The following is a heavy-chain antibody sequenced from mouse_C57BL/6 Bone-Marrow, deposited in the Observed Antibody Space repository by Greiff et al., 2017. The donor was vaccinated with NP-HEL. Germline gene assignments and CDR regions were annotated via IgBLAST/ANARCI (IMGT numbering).Heavy chain of an antibody. CDR1: GYTFTSYW. D-gene: IGHD2-1*01. CDR2: IDPSDSYT. Sequence: QVQLQQPGAELVKPGASVKLSCKASGYTFTSYWMQWVKQRPGQGLEWIGEIDPSDSYTNYNQKFKGKATLTVDTSSSTAYMQLSSLTSEDSAVYYGARYGNYDAMDYWGQGTSVTVSS. J-gene: IGHJ4*01. V-gene: IGHV1-50*01. CDR3: ARYGNYDAMDY.